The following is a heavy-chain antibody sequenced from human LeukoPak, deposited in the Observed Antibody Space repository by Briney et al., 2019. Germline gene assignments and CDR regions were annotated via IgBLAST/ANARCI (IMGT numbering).Heavy chain of an antibody. D-gene: IGHD6-19*01. V-gene: IGHV3-21*01. CDR3: ARGSYSSGSDY. Sequence: PGGSLVLSCAASGFTFSSYSMNWVRQAPGKGLEGVSSISSSSRYIYYAASVKGRFTISRDNAKNSLYLQMNRMRAGDTAVYYCARGSYSSGSDYWGQGTLVTVSS. CDR2: ISSSSRYI. J-gene: IGHJ4*02. CDR1: GFTFSSYS.